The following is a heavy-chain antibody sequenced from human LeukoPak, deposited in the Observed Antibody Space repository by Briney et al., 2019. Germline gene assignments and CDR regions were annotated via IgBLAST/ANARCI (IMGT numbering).Heavy chain of an antibody. CDR1: GFTFSSYE. CDR2: ISGSDTTV. CDR3: ARESGSYYGVTLDY. D-gene: IGHD1-26*01. Sequence: GGSLRLSCAASGFTFSSYEMIWGRQAPGKGLEWVSYISGSDTTVHYADSVKGRFTISRDNAKNSLYLQMNSLRAEDTAVYYCARESGSYYGVTLDYWGQGTLVTVSS. V-gene: IGHV3-48*03. J-gene: IGHJ4*02.